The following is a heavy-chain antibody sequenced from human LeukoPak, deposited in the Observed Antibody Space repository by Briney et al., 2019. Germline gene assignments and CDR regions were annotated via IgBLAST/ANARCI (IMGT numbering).Heavy chain of an antibody. J-gene: IGHJ4*02. Sequence: GGAPRLSCAASGFTFSSYWMHWVRQAPGEGLVWVSRIKYDETITNYADSVKGRFPISRDNGKSTLYLQINSLRAEGPAVCCCATYRGYPVEYWGQGTLVTVSS. V-gene: IGHV3-74*01. D-gene: IGHD6-13*01. CDR3: ATYRGYPVEY. CDR1: GFTFSSYW. CDR2: IKYDETIT.